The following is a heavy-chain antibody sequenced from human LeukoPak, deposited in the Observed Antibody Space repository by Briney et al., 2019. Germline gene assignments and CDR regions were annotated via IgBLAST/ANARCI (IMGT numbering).Heavy chain of an antibody. CDR2: LKSKANGGTT. D-gene: IGHD4-4*01. Sequence: PGGSLRLSCAASGFTFSNAWMSWVRQAPGKGLEWVGRLKSKANGGTTDYAAPVKGRFTISRDDSKTTLYLQMNSLKIEDTAVYYCVTHGYNNYNFWGQGTLVTVSS. CDR3: VTHGYNNYNF. J-gene: IGHJ4*02. CDR1: GFTFSNAW. V-gene: IGHV3-15*01.